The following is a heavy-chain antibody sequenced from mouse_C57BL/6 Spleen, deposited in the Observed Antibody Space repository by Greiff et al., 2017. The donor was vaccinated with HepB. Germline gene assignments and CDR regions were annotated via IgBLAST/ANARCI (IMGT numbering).Heavy chain of an antibody. CDR1: GFTFSDYY. D-gene: IGHD1-1*01. V-gene: IGHV5-16*01. CDR3: ARVGHYYGSSYAYYFDY. Sequence: EVKVVESEGGLVQPGSSMKLSCTASGFTFSDYYMAWVRQVPEKGLEWVANINYDGSSTYYLDSLKSRFIISRDNAKNILYLQMSSLKSEDTATYYCARVGHYYGSSYAYYFDYWGQGTTLTVSS. CDR2: INYDGSST. J-gene: IGHJ2*01.